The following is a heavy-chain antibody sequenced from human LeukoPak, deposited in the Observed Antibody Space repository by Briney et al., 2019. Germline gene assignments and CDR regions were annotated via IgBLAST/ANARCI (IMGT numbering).Heavy chain of an antibody. J-gene: IGHJ6*02. D-gene: IGHD4-17*01. Sequence: PGGSLRLSCAASGFTVSSNYMSWVRQAPGKGLEWVSVIYSGGSTYYADSVKGRFTISRDNPKNTLYLQMNSLRAEDTAVYYCARDPDTVTTSYGMDVWGQGTTVTVSS. CDR3: ARDPDTVTTSYGMDV. CDR1: GFTVSSNY. V-gene: IGHV3-66*01. CDR2: IYSGGST.